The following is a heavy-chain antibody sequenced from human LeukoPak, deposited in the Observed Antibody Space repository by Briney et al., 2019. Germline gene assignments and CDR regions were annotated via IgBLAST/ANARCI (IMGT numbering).Heavy chain of an antibody. CDR3: AKVRAPITVTEGMDV. V-gene: IGHV3-30*18. J-gene: IGHJ6*02. CDR2: VSFDGSNQ. CDR1: GFIFSRYG. D-gene: IGHD4-17*01. Sequence: PWGSLTLSCAASGFIFSRYGMTWVRQAPGKGLEGVAVVSFDGSNQYYADSVKGRFTISRDNSKNTVYLQMNSLRAEDTAVYYCAKVRAPITVTEGMDVWGQGTMFTVSS.